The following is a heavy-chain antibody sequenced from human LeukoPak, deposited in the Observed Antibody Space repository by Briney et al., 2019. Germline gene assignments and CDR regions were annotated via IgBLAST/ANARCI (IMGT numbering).Heavy chain of an antibody. CDR1: GGSIRGYY. J-gene: IGHJ5*02. V-gene: IGHV4-59*13. Sequence: SETLSLTCTVSGGSIRGYYWVWIPHTPDKGLEWIGYIHYSGNTRYNPSLESRVTMSVDTSKNQYSLSLSSVTPADTAIYYCAREAVALPFDPWGQGILVTVSS. D-gene: IGHD1-7*01. CDR2: IHYSGNT. CDR3: AREAVALPFDP.